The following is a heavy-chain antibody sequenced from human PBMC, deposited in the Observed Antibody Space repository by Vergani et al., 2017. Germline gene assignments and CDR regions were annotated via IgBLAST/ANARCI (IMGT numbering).Heavy chain of an antibody. CDR1: GGSFSGYY. CDR2: INHSGST. CDR3: ASLQQLVRGYYYYYGMDV. J-gene: IGHJ6*02. D-gene: IGHD6-13*01. V-gene: IGHV4-34*01. Sequence: QVQLQQWGAGLLKPSETLSLTCAVYGGSFSGYYWSWFRQPPGKGLEWIGEINHSGSTNYNPSLKSRVTISVDTSKNQFSLKLSSVTAADTAVYYCASLQQLVRGYYYYYGMDVGGQGTTVTVSS.